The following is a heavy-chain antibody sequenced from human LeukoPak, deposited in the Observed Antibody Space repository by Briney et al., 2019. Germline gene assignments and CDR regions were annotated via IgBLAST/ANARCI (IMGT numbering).Heavy chain of an antibody. V-gene: IGHV4-59*01. CDR3: ARADSAAGLYFQH. Sequence: SETLSLTCTASGFSISSYYWSWIRQPPGKGLEWIGYIYYSGSTNYNPSLKSRFTISLDKSKNQFSLKLSSATAEDTAVYYCARADSAAGLYFQHWGQGTLVTVSS. CDR1: GFSISSYY. J-gene: IGHJ1*01. D-gene: IGHD6-13*01. CDR2: IYYSGST.